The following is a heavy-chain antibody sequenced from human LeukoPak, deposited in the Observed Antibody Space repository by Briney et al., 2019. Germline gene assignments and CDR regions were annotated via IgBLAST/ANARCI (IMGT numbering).Heavy chain of an antibody. J-gene: IGHJ4*02. CDR3: ARVFSPGYGSGSYPDY. V-gene: IGHV4-59*01. Sequence: PSETPSLTCTVSGGSMRSNYWRLIRPPPGEGLEWIGNIYYSGNTNYNPSLKSRVTISIDPSKSQFSLKLSSVTAADTAVYYCARVFSPGYGSGSYPDYWGQGTLVTVSS. D-gene: IGHD3-10*01. CDR2: IYYSGNT. CDR1: GGSMRSNY.